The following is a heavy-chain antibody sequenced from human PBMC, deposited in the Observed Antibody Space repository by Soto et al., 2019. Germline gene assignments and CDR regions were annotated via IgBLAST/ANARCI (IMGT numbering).Heavy chain of an antibody. Sequence: SETLSLTCTVSGGSISSGGYYWTWIRQHPEKGLEWVGYISYSGSTYYNPSLKSRLAISLHTSKNQFSLKLSSVTAADTAVYYCARGGSMWYYFDFWGQGTLVTVSS. CDR1: GGSISSGGYY. J-gene: IGHJ4*02. CDR3: ARGGSMWYYFDF. D-gene: IGHD2-21*01. CDR2: ISYSGST. V-gene: IGHV4-31*03.